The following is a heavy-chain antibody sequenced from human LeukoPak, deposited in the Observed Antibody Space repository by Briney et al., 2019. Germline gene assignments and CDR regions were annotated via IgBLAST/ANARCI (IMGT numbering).Heavy chain of an antibody. CDR3: ASGIAARPVGDAFDI. CDR2: IIPIFGTA. D-gene: IGHD6-6*01. Sequence: SVKVSCKASGGTFSSYAISWVRQAPGQGLEWMGGIIPIFGTANYAQKFQGRVTITTDESTSTAYMELSSLRSEDTAMYYCASGIAARPVGDAFDIWGQGTMVTVSS. CDR1: GGTFSSYA. J-gene: IGHJ3*02. V-gene: IGHV1-69*05.